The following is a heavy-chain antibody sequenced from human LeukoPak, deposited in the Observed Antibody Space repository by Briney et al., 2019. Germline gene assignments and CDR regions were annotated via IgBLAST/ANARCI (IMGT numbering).Heavy chain of an antibody. Sequence: SETLSLTCTVSGGSISSYYWSWIRQPPGKGLEWIGYIYTSGSTNYNPSLKSRVTISVDTSKNQFSLKLSSVTAADTAVYYCARHRQADYYDSSGYYPEGAFDYWGQGTLVTVSS. V-gene: IGHV4-4*09. J-gene: IGHJ4*02. CDR2: IYTSGST. D-gene: IGHD3-22*01. CDR3: ARHRQADYYDSSGYYPEGAFDY. CDR1: GGSISSYY.